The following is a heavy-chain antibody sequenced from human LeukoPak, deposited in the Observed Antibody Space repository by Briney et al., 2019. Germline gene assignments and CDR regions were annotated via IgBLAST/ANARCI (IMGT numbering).Heavy chain of an antibody. CDR2: IIPIFGTA. Sequence: ASVKVSCKASGGTFSSYAISWVRQAPGQGLEWMGGIIPIFGTANYAQKFQGRVTITADKSTSTAYMELSSLRSDDTAVYYCARGENYYDFDYWGQGTLVTVSS. J-gene: IGHJ4*02. V-gene: IGHV1-69*06. D-gene: IGHD3-22*01. CDR3: ARGENYYDFDY. CDR1: GGTFSSYA.